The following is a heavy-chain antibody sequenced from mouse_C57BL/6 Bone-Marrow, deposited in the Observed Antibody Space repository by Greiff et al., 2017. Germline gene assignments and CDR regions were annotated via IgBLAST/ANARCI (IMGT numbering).Heavy chain of an antibody. V-gene: IGHV2-2*01. CDR1: GFSLTSYG. J-gene: IGHJ1*03. CDR3: SRNSFYYYGSSYDWYFDV. CDR2: IWSGGST. D-gene: IGHD1-1*01. Sequence: VQLQESGPGLVQPSQSLSITCTVSGFSLTSYGVHWVRQSPGKGLEWLGVIWSGGSTDYNAAFISRLSISKDNSKSQVFFKMNILQADDTAIYYCSRNSFYYYGSSYDWYFDVWGTGTTVTVSS.